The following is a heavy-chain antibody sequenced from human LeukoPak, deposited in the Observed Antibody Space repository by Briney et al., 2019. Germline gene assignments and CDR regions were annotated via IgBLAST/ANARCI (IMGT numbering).Heavy chain of an antibody. CDR2: IWFSGNA. CDR3: ARYCTGAICYSGAFDI. D-gene: IGHD2-15*01. Sequence: SETLSLTCTVSGGSITSGDYYWSWIRQSPGEGLEWIGYIWFSGNAYYNPSLKSRVTISVAPSKTRLSLKLTSVTAADTAVYYCARYCTGAICYSGAFDIWGRGTMVTVSS. V-gene: IGHV4-30-4*01. CDR1: GGSITSGDYY. J-gene: IGHJ3*02.